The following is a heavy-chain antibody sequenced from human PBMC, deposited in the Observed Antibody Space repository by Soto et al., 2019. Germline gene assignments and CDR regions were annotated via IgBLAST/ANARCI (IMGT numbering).Heavy chain of an antibody. CDR3: ASHSAYDSGDVDY. CDR2: IRNKAKSYTA. D-gene: IGHD5-12*01. Sequence: EVQLVQSGGGLVQPGGSLRLSCAASGFTFSDHYMDWVRQAPGKGLEWVGRIRNKAKSYTAEYATSVKGRFIISRDDSEKSLYLQMNSLRNEDTAVYYCASHSAYDSGDVDYWGQGTLVTVSS. CDR1: GFTFSDHY. J-gene: IGHJ4*02. V-gene: IGHV3-72*01.